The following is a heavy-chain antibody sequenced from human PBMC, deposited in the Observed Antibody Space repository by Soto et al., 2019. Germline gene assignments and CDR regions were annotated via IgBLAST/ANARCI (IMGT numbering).Heavy chain of an antibody. D-gene: IGHD3-10*01. J-gene: IGHJ4*02. CDR2: IYYIGSA. V-gene: IGHV4-31*03. CDR3: ARGSSPEGPIQMTFDY. Sequence: SPPLSLTCTFASGSVTRYTDNWTWIRHHPGKGLEWIGYIYYIGSAYYNPSLKSRTVISADTSGSQFFLTLTSVTAADTAVYYCARGSSPEGPIQMTFDYWGQG. CDR1: SGSVTRYTDN.